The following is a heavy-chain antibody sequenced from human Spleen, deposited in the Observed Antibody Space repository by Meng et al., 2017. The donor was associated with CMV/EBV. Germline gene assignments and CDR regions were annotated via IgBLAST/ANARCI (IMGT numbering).Heavy chain of an antibody. Sequence: ETLSLTCAASGFTISSYALSWVRQAPGKGPEWVSVIYRDGITTYYADSVKGRFTISRDDSKNTLYLQMNSLRVEDTAVYYCAKLFYYDYSDNGDYWGQGTLVTVSS. D-gene: IGHD3-16*01. J-gene: IGHJ4*02. V-gene: IGHV3-23*03. CDR1: GFTISSYA. CDR3: AKLFYYDYSDNGDY. CDR2: IYRDGITT.